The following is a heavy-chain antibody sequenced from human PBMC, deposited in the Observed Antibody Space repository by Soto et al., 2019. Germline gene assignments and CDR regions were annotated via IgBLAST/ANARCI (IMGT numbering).Heavy chain of an antibody. Sequence: PVGSLRLSCAASGFTFSSYAMSWVRQAPGKGLEWVSAISGSGGSTYYADSVKGRFTISRDNSKNTLYLQMNSLRAEDTAVYYCAKDGGEWELLPNDYWGQGTLVTVSS. D-gene: IGHD1-26*01. CDR2: ISGSGGST. CDR3: AKDGGEWELLPNDY. CDR1: GFTFSSYA. V-gene: IGHV3-23*01. J-gene: IGHJ4*02.